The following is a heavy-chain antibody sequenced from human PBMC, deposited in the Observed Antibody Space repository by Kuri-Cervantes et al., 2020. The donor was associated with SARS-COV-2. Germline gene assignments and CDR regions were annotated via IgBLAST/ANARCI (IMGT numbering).Heavy chain of an antibody. D-gene: IGHD5-18*01. CDR2: LDTSGST. J-gene: IGHJ5*02. Sequence: SETLSLTCTVSGYSISSGYYWSWIRQPAGKGLEWIGHLDTSGSTTYNPSLKSRVTISVDTSKAQFSLNLISVTAADTAVYYCARLGGYRSGYNWFDPWGQGTLVTVSS. CDR3: ARLGGYRSGYNWFDP. V-gene: IGHV4-61*09. CDR1: GYSISSGYY.